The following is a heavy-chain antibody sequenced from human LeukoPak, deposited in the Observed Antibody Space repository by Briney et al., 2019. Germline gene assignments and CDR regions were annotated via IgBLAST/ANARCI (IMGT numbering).Heavy chain of an antibody. Sequence: GGSLRLSCAASGFIFSDHYMDWVRQAPGKGPEWVGRCRNKVNGYTTDYAASVKGRFTVSRDDSKSSLYLQMNSLKTEDTAVYYGTRAYSCGRGNLDDFAPWGQETLVTVSS. CDR1: GFIFSDHY. CDR3: TRAYSCGRGNLDDFAP. D-gene: IGHD2-21*01. CDR2: CRNKVNGYTT. V-gene: IGHV3-72*01. J-gene: IGHJ5*02.